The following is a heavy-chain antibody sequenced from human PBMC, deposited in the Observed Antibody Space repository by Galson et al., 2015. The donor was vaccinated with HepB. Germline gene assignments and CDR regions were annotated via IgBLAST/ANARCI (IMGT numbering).Heavy chain of an antibody. V-gene: IGHV1-18*01. CDR3: VRDSRYSSDSHPTPYFDF. Sequence: SVKVSCKASGYTFSSYGISWVRQAPGQGLEWMGWISAYNGYTNSAQKFQGRIIMSRDTSTSTAYMDLTSLTSEDTAVYYCVRDSRYSSDSHPTPYFDFWGQGTLVTVSS. CDR1: GYTFSSYG. J-gene: IGHJ4*02. CDR2: ISAYNGYT. D-gene: IGHD3-22*01.